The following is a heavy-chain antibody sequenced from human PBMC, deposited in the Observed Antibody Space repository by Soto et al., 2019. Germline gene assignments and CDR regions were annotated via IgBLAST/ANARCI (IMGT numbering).Heavy chain of an antibody. D-gene: IGHD3-22*01. V-gene: IGHV3-53*01. Sequence: GGSLRLSCAASGLTVSANYMNWVRRAPGKGLEWVSLLYSGGTAYYADSVRGLFTISRDNSKNTLYLQMNSLRVEDTAVYFCARARSSTMIVVTNHWYFDLWGRGTLVTVSS. CDR3: ARARSSTMIVVTNHWYFDL. J-gene: IGHJ2*01. CDR2: LYSGGTA. CDR1: GLTVSANY.